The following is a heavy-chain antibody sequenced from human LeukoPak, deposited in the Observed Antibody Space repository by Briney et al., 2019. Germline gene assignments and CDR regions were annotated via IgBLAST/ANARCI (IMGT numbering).Heavy chain of an antibody. Sequence: GGSLRLSCSASGFTFSHNNMHWVRQAPGKGLEYVSTVTSNEYNTYYADSVKARFTISRDNSKNTLYLQMSSLRAEDTAVYYCAKDLGGYYAFDYWGQGTLVTVSS. V-gene: IGHV3-64D*06. CDR3: AKDLGGYYAFDY. J-gene: IGHJ4*02. D-gene: IGHD2/OR15-2a*01. CDR2: VTSNEYNT. CDR1: GFTFSHNN.